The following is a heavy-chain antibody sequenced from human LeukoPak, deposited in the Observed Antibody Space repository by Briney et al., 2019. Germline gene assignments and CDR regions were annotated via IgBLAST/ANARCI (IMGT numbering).Heavy chain of an antibody. CDR3: TRDLNHDSSG. J-gene: IGHJ4*02. Sequence: GGSLGLSCAASGFSLSDYWMTWVRQAPGKGLECVGNIKFDGSEIYYLDSVRGRFSISRDNAKNSLYLQMHSLRVEDTAVYYCTRDLNHDSSGWGQGTLVTVSS. CDR1: GFSLSDYW. D-gene: IGHD3-22*01. CDR2: IKFDGSEI. V-gene: IGHV3-7*01.